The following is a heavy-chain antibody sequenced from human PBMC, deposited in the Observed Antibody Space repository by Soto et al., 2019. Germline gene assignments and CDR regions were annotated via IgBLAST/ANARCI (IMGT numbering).Heavy chain of an antibody. V-gene: IGHV4-30-4*01. CDR1: GASISSGDYF. D-gene: IGHD5-12*01. CDR2: IYDSGSS. CDR3: AREKGYISGPKNLDY. J-gene: IGHJ4*02. Sequence: QVHLEESGPGLVKPSQTLSLTCTVSGASISSGDYFWSWIRQSPGKALEWIGYIYDSGSSYYNPSLQSRVTMSVDTSKNQFSRKLSSVTAADTAVYYCAREKGYISGPKNLDYWGQGTLVTVSS.